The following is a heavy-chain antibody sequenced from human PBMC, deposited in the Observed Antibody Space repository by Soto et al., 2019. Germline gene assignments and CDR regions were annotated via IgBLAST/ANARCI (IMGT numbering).Heavy chain of an antibody. CDR3: ARRDFWSGYFDY. J-gene: IGHJ4*02. Sequence: SETLSLTCAVSGGSISRSNWWSWVRQPPGKGLDWIGEIYHSGSTNYNPSLKSRVTISVDKSKNQFSLKLSSVTAADTAVYYCARRDFWSGYFDYWGQGTLVTV. CDR2: IYHSGST. CDR1: GGSISRSNW. V-gene: IGHV4-4*02. D-gene: IGHD3-3*01.